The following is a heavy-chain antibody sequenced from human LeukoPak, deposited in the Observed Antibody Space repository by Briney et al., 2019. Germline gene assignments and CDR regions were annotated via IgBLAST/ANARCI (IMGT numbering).Heavy chain of an antibody. CDR2: INHSGST. CDR3: ARPRRPTLFGVVDPNWFDP. V-gene: IGHV4-34*01. D-gene: IGHD3-3*01. CDR1: GGSFSGYY. J-gene: IGHJ5*02. Sequence: PSETLSLTCAVYGGSFSGYYWSWIRQPPGKGLEWIGEINHSGSTNYNPSLKSRVTISVDTSKNQFSLKLSSVTAADTAVYYCARPRRPTLFGVVDPNWFDPWGQGTLVTVSS.